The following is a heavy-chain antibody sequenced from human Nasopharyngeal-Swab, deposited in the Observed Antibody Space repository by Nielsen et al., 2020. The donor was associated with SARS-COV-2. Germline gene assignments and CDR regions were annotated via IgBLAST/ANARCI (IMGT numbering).Heavy chain of an antibody. V-gene: IGHV4-59*13. D-gene: IGHD5-24*01. CDR3: AGGRDGYTNYYYYYGMDV. Sequence: PGKGLEWIGYIYYSGSTNYNPSLKSRVTISVDTSKNQFSLKLSSVTAADTAVYYCAGGRDGYTNYYYYYGMDVWGQGTTVPSP. CDR2: IYYSGST. J-gene: IGHJ6*02.